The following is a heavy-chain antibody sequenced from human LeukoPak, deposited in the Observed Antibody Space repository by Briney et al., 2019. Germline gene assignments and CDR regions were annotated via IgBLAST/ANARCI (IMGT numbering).Heavy chain of an antibody. J-gene: IGHJ4*02. V-gene: IGHV4-34*01. CDR2: INHSGST. Sequence: SETLSLTCAVYGGSFSGYYWSWIRQPPGKGLEWIGEINHSGSTNYNPSLKSRVTISVDTSKNQFPLKLSSVTAADTAVYYCARDTYGSGSYLIDYWGQGTLVTVSS. CDR1: GGSFSGYY. D-gene: IGHD3-10*01. CDR3: ARDTYGSGSYLIDY.